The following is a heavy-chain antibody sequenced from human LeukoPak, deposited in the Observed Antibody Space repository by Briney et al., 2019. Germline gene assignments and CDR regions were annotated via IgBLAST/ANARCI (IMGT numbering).Heavy chain of an antibody. V-gene: IGHV3-53*01. D-gene: IGHD6-25*01. J-gene: IGHJ5*02. CDR2: IYSGGST. CDR1: GFTFSSYD. CDR3: ARGASGPWGNWFDP. Sequence: GALRLSCAASGFTFSSYDMSWVRQAPGKGLEWVSVIYSGGSTYYADSVKGRFTISRDNSKNTLYLQMNSLRAEDTAVYYCARGASGPWGNWFDPWGQGTLVTVSS.